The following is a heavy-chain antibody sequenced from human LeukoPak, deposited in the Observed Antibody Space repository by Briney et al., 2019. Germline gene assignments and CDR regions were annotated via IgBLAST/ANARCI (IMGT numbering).Heavy chain of an antibody. D-gene: IGHD3-10*01. J-gene: IGHJ6*04. CDR3: ARDQSGYDYGMDV. CDR1: GFTFSSYA. CDR2: ISYDGSNK. Sequence: GRSLRLSCAASGFTFSSYAMHWVRQAPGKGLEWVAVISYDGSNKYYADSVKGRFTISRDNSKNTLYLQMNSLRAEDTAVYYCARDQSGYDYGMDVWGKGTTVTVSS. V-gene: IGHV3-30*04.